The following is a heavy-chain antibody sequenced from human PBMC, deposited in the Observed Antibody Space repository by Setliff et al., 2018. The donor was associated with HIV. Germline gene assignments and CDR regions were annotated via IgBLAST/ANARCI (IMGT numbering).Heavy chain of an antibody. CDR3: ARSKTFYDFWGGYYTHGAFKI. CDR1: GGSSTSRSYY. CDR2: IFYSGSP. D-gene: IGHD3-3*01. V-gene: IGHV4-39*01. Sequence: TLSLTCTVSGGSSTSRSYYWGWIRQPPGKGLEWIGSIFYSGSPYYNPSLKSRVTIAVDTSKNQFSLNLTSVAAADTAVYYCARSKTFYDFWGGYYTHGAFKIWGLGTMVTVSS. J-gene: IGHJ3*02.